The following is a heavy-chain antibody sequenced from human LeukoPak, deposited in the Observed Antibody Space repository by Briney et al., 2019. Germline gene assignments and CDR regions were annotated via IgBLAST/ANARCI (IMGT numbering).Heavy chain of an antibody. CDR1: GYTFTGYY. D-gene: IGHD5-24*01. J-gene: IGHJ4*02. Sequence: GASVKVSCKASGYTFTGYYMHWVRQAPGQGLEWMGWINTNTGNPTYAQGFTGRFVFSLDTSVSTAYLQISSLKAEDTAVCYCARDGYNFDYWGQGTLVTVSS. V-gene: IGHV7-4-1*02. CDR2: INTNTGNP. CDR3: ARDGYNFDY.